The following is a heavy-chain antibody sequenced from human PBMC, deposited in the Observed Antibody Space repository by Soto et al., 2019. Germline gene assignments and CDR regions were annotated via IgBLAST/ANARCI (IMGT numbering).Heavy chain of an antibody. J-gene: IGHJ4*02. V-gene: IGHV2-5*02. D-gene: IGHD2-21*02. CDR2: IYWGDDR. Sequence: QITLKESGPTLVKPTQTLTLTCTFSGFSLASHGVGVGWSRQPPGKALEWLALIYWGDDRRYTPSLKNTLIITRDTAKNQVVLTLTNMDPVDTATYYCAIQSGDWLLPFDLWGQGSLVTVSS. CDR1: GFSLASHGVG. CDR3: AIQSGDWLLPFDL.